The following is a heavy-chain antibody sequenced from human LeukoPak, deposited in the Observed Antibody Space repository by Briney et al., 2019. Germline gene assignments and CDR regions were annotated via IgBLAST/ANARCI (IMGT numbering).Heavy chain of an antibody. V-gene: IGHV4-34*01. D-gene: IGHD6-13*01. J-gene: IGHJ4*02. CDR1: GGSFSGYY. CDR3: ASPPYSSSWTAPRYFVY. Sequence: PSETLSLTCAVYGGSFSGYYWSWIRQPPGKGLEWIGEINHSGSTNYNPSLKSRVTISVDTSKNRFSLKLSSVTAADTAVYYCASPPYSSSWTAPRYFVYWGQGTLVTVSS. CDR2: INHSGST.